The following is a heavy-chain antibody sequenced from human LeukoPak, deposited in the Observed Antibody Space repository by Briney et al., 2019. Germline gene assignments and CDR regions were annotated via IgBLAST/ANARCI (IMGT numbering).Heavy chain of an antibody. CDR2: ITWNSGSV. V-gene: IGHV3-9*03. J-gene: IGHJ3*02. CDR3: AKGLGAASLIVDALDM. CDR1: GFTFHDYA. D-gene: IGHD1-26*01. Sequence: GGSLRLSCAASGFTFHDYAMHWVRQVPEKGLEWVSGITWNSGSVLYADSVRGRFTISRDNAKNSLYLQMNSLRPEDMAFYYCAKGLGAASLIVDALDMWGQGTMVTV.